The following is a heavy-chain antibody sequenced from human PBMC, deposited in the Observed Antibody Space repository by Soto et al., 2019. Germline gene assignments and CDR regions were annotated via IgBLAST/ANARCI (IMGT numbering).Heavy chain of an antibody. V-gene: IGHV5-51*01. J-gene: IGHJ6*02. CDR3: AASIFYYGMDV. Sequence: GESLKISCKGSGYTFTNYWIGWVRQMHGKGLEWMGIIHPGDSDTKYNQSFQVQVTISADKSITTTYLQWSSLKASDTAIYYCAASIFYYGMDVWGQGTTVTVS. CDR2: IHPGDSDT. CDR1: GYTFTNYW.